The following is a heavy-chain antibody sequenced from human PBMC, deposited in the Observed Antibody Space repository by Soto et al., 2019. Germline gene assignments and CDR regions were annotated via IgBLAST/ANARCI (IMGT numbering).Heavy chain of an antibody. J-gene: IGHJ5*02. V-gene: IGHV3-53*04. CDR3: AREVVAAANWFDP. CDR2: IYSGGST. CDR1: GFTVSSNY. Sequence: GGSLRLSCAASGFTVSSNYMSWVRQAPGKGLEWVSVIYSGGSTYYADSVKGRFTISRHNSKNTLYLQMNSLRAEDTAVYYCAREVVAAANWFDPWGQGTLVTVSS. D-gene: IGHD2-15*01.